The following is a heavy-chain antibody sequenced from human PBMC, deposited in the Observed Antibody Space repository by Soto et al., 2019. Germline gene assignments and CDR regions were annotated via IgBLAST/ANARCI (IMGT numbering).Heavy chain of an antibody. D-gene: IGHD2-15*01. V-gene: IGHV5-10-1*01. CDR3: TRQVCTGCSCYDY. J-gene: IGHJ4*02. CDR2: IDPSDSYT. Sequence: EVRLVQSGAEVKKPGESLRISCKGSGYSFTSYWISWVRQMPGKGLEWMGRIDPSDSYTNYSPSFQGHVTISADKSISTVYLHRSSMKASDTAMYYNTRQVCTGCSCYDYWGQGTLVTVST. CDR1: GYSFTSYW.